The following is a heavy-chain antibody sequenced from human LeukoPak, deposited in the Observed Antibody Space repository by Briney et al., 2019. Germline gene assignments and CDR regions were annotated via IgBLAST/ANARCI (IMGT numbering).Heavy chain of an antibody. CDR2: ISWNSGSI. CDR1: GFTFDDYA. D-gene: IGHD2-21*01. CDR3: AKAIGGVNRHAFDI. J-gene: IGHJ3*02. Sequence: GGSLRLSCAASGFTFDDYAMHWVRQAPGKGLEWVSGISWNSGSIGYADSVKGRFTISRDNAKNSLYLQMNSLRAEDTALYYCAKAIGGVNRHAFDIWGQGTMVTVSS. V-gene: IGHV3-9*01.